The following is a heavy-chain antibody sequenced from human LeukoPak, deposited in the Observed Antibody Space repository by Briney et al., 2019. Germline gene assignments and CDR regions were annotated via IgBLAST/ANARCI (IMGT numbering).Heavy chain of an antibody. V-gene: IGHV3-23*01. CDR3: AKDGYDYYYYYMDV. Sequence: GGPLRLSCAASGFTFSSYAMSWVRQAPGQGLEWVSAIGGSGGTTYYADSVKGRFTISRDNSKNTLYLQMNSLRAEDTAVYYCAKDGYDYYYYYMDVWGKGTTVTVSS. CDR2: IGGSGGTT. J-gene: IGHJ6*03. D-gene: IGHD1-1*01. CDR1: GFTFSSYA.